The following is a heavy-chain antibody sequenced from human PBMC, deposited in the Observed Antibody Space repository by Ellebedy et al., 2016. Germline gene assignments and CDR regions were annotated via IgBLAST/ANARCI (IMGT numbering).Heavy chain of an antibody. J-gene: IGHJ4*02. CDR1: GGSISSYY. V-gene: IGHV4-59*08. Sequence: SETLSLXCTVSGGSISSYYWSWIRQPPGKGLEWIGYIYYSGSTNYNPSLKSRVTISVDTSKNQFSLKLSSVTAADTAVYYCARHEDHSSSWPTPFDYWGQGTLVTVSS. D-gene: IGHD6-13*01. CDR3: ARHEDHSSSWPTPFDY. CDR2: IYYSGST.